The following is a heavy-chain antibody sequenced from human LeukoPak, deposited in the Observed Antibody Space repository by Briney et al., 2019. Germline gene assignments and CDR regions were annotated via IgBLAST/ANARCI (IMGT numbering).Heavy chain of an antibody. D-gene: IGHD3-3*01. Sequence: ASVKVSCKASGYTFTSYDINWVRQATGQGLEWMGWMNPNSGNTGYAQKFQGRVTMTRNTSISTAYMELSSLRSEDTAVYYCARWEAYDFTSYYYYGMDVWGQGTTVTVSS. CDR2: MNPNSGNT. CDR3: ARWEAYDFTSYYYYGMDV. V-gene: IGHV1-8*01. J-gene: IGHJ6*02. CDR1: GYTFTSYD.